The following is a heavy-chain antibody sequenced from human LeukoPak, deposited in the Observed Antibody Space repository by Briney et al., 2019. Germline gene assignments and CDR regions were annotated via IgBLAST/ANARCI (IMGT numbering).Heavy chain of an antibody. CDR2: IRSSSSYI. J-gene: IGHJ4*02. D-gene: IGHD5-18*01. CDR1: GFTFSSYS. CDR3: ARVSGDSYGYSYFDY. Sequence: GGSLRLSCAASGFTFSSYSMNWVRQAPGKGLEWVSSIRSSSSYIYYADSVKGRFTISRDYAKNSLYLQMNSLRAEDTAVYYCARVSGDSYGYSYFDYWGQGTLVTVSS. V-gene: IGHV3-21*01.